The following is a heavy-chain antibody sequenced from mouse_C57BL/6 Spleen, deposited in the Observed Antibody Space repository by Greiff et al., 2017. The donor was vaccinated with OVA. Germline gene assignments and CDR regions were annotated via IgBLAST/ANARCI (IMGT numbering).Heavy chain of an antibody. Sequence: EVKLVESEGGLVQPGSSMKLSCTASGFTFSDYYMAWVRQVPEKGLEWVANINYDGSSTYYLDSLKSRFIISRDNAKNILYLQMSSLKSEDTATYYCARDWDGSYAMDYWGQGTSVTVSS. J-gene: IGHJ4*01. CDR2: INYDGSST. D-gene: IGHD4-1*01. V-gene: IGHV5-16*01. CDR3: ARDWDGSYAMDY. CDR1: GFTFSDYY.